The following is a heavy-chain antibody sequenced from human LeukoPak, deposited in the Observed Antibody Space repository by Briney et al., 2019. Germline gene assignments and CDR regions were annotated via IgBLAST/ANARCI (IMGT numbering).Heavy chain of an antibody. CDR2: IPNSVYT. V-gene: IGHV4-59*08. D-gene: IGHD4-17*01. Sequence: PSETLSLTCTVSGDSISTYYWSWIRQPPGKGLEWIGYIPNSVYTNYNPSLTGRVTMSVDTSKNQFSLKLTSVAAADTAVYYCARHARSDYANAKFDYWDQGAWSPSPQ. J-gene: IGHJ4*01. CDR1: GDSISTYY. CDR3: ARHARSDYANAKFDY.